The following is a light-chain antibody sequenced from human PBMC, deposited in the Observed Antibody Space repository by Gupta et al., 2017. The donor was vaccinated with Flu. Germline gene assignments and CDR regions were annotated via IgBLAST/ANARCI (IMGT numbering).Light chain of an antibody. V-gene: IGKV3-15*01. CDR1: QSVSSN. CDR2: GAS. Sequence: EIVMTQSPATLSVSPGERATLPCRASQSVSSNLAWYQQKPGQAPRLLIYGASTRATGIPARFSGSGSGTEFTLTISSLQSEDFAVYYCLQYKNGALTFGQGTKVEIK. J-gene: IGKJ1*01. CDR3: LQYKNGALT.